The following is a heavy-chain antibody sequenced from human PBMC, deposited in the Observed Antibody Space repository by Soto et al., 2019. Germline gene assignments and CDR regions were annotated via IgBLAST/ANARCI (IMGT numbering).Heavy chain of an antibody. V-gene: IGHV3-23*01. D-gene: IGHD6-6*01. CDR3: AKPPYSSSSYYYYGMDV. Sequence: EVQLLESGGGLVQPGGSLRLSCAASGFTFSSYAMTWVRQAPGKGLEWVSAISGSGGTTYHADSVKGRFTISRDNSKKTLYLQMNSLRAEDEAVYYCAKPPYSSSSYYYYGMDVWGQGNKVTVSS. CDR2: ISGSGGTT. CDR1: GFTFSSYA. J-gene: IGHJ6*02.